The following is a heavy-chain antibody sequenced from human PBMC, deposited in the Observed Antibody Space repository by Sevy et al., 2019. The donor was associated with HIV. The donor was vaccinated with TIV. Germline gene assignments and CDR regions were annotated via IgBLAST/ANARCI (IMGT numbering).Heavy chain of an antibody. Sequence: GESLKISCAASGFTFSKYSMSWVRQPPGKGLEWVSTLSFGCGEIDYADSVKGRFTISRDNSKSSVYLQMNNLRPEDTAVYSCAREGCTKPHDYWGQGTLVTVSS. CDR1: GFTFSKYS. CDR3: AREGCTKPHDY. CDR2: LSFGCGEI. V-gene: IGHV3-23*01. D-gene: IGHD2-8*01. J-gene: IGHJ4*02.